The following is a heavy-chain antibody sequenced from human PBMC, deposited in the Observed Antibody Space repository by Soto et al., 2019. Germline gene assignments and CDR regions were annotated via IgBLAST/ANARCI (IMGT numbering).Heavy chain of an antibody. CDR3: AAAPRKAVAAYYYYYGMDV. CDR1: GYTFTSYG. V-gene: IGHV1-58*02. D-gene: IGHD6-19*01. Sequence: VASVKVSCKASGYTFTSYGISWVRQARGQRLEWIGWIVVGSGNTNYAQKFQERVTITRDMSTSTAYMELSSLRSEDTAVYYCAAAPRKAVAAYYYYYGMDVWGQGTTVTVSS. CDR2: IVVGSGNT. J-gene: IGHJ6*02.